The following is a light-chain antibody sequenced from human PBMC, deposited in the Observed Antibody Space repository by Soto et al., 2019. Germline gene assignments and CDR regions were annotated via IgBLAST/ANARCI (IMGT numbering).Light chain of an antibody. Sequence: DIQMTQSPSTLSASVGDRVTITCRASQSISSWLAWYQQKPGKAPKLLIYKASSLESGVPSRFSGSGSGTEFTLTISSLQPDDFATDYCQQYNSYSGMYTFGQGTKLEIK. CDR2: KAS. CDR1: QSISSW. J-gene: IGKJ2*01. V-gene: IGKV1-5*03. CDR3: QQYNSYSGMYT.